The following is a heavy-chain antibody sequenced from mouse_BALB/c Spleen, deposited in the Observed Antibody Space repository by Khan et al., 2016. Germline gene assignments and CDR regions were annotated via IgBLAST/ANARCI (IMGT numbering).Heavy chain of an antibody. V-gene: IGHV14-3*02. CDR1: GLNITDTY. CDR2: IVPPNGTT. CDR3: ARMARK. J-gene: IGHJ2*01. Sequence: VQLQQSGAELVKSWATVTLSCTASGLNITDTYMHWLKQWPEQGLVWFGRIVPPNGTTKYDPQFQGQATITADTSSNTAFLQLSNHTAEDTAGYDCARMARKWGEGTTLTVSS.